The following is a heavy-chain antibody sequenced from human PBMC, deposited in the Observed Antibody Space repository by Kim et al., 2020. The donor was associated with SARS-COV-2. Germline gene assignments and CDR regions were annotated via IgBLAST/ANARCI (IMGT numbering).Heavy chain of an antibody. Sequence: SETLSLTCTVSGGSVSSGSYYWSWIRQPPGKGLEWIGYIYYSGSTNYNPSLKSRVTISVDTSKNQFSLKLSSVTAADTAVYYCARRSSSCYFDCGMDVWGQGTTVTVSS. D-gene: IGHD6-13*01. J-gene: IGHJ6*02. CDR3: ARRSSSCYFDCGMDV. V-gene: IGHV4-61*01. CDR1: GGSVSSGSYY. CDR2: IYYSGST.